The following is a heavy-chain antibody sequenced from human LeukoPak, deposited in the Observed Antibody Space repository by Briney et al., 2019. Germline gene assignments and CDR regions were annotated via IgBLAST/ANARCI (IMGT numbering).Heavy chain of an antibody. CDR1: GFTFSSYW. V-gene: IGHV3-7*01. J-gene: IGHJ4*02. CDR3: ARDWTDSGYDYFSDY. CDR2: IKQDGSEK. Sequence: PGGSLRLSCAASGFTFSSYWMSWVRQAPGKGLEWVANIKQDGSEKYYVDSVKGRFTISRDNAKNSLYLQMNSLRAEDTAVYYCARDWTDSGYDYFSDYWGQGTLVTVSS. D-gene: IGHD5-12*01.